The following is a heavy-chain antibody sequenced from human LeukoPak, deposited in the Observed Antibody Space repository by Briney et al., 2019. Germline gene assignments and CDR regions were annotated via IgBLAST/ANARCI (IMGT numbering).Heavy chain of an antibody. CDR3: AGEYSSSWYTFAFDI. J-gene: IGHJ3*02. CDR2: IYSGGST. V-gene: IGHV3-53*01. Sequence: SGGSLRLSCAASGFTVSSNYMSWVRQAPGKGLEWVSVIYSGGSTYYADSVKGRFTISRDNSKNTLYLQMNSLRAEDTAVYYCAGEYSSSWYTFAFDIWGQGTMVTVSS. CDR1: GFTVSSNY. D-gene: IGHD6-13*01.